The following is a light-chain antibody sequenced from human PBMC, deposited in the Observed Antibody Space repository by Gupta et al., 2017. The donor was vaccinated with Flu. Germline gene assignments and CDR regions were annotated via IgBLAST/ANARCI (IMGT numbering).Light chain of an antibody. J-gene: IGLJ2*01. CDR1: SLPKEY. V-gene: IGLV3-25*02. Sequence: SYELTQPPSVSVSPGQTARITCSGDSLPKEYSFWYQQKPGQATTLVIYTDTERPSGIPDRVSCYSSGNTVTCTTXGXQTEDEXDDFWQSADTTGTFGVVGGGTKLTVL. CDR3: QSADTTGTFGV. CDR2: TDT.